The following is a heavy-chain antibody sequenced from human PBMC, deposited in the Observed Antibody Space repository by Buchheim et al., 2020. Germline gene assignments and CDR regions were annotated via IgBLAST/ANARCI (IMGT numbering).Heavy chain of an antibody. CDR2: ISSSGSTI. J-gene: IGHJ4*02. V-gene: IGHV3-48*03. Sequence: EVQLEESGGGLVQPGGSLRLSCAASGFTFSSYEMNWVRQAPGKGLEWVSYISSSGSTIYYADSVKGRFTISRDNAKNSLYLQMNSLRAEDTAVYYCARIPPRVADRYYFDYWGQGTL. CDR3: ARIPPRVADRYYFDY. D-gene: IGHD2-15*01. CDR1: GFTFSSYE.